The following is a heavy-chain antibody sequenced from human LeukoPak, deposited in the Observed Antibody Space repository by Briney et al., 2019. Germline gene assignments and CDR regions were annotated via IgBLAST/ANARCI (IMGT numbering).Heavy chain of an antibody. V-gene: IGHV3-23*01. Sequence: GGSLRLSCAASGFTFSTYAMSWVRQAPGKGLEWVSAISGSGGSTNYADSVRGRFTISRDNSKNTLYLQMNNLRADDTAVYYCAKPSNGWYSFDYWGQGTLVTVSS. CDR2: ISGSGGST. CDR1: GFTFSTYA. D-gene: IGHD6-19*01. J-gene: IGHJ4*02. CDR3: AKPSNGWYSFDY.